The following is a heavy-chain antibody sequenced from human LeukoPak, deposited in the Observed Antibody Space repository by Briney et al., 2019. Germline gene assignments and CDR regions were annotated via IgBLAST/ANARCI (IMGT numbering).Heavy chain of an antibody. CDR1: RFTFSSYA. Sequence: PGESLRLSCAASRFTFSSYAMSWVRQAPGKGLEWVSSMSGSGGRTYYADSVKGRFTISRDNSKKTLYLQMNSLRVEDTAVYYCAKDQRITIFGVVGAFDIWGQGTTVTVSS. D-gene: IGHD3-3*01. CDR2: MSGSGGRT. V-gene: IGHV3-23*01. CDR3: AKDQRITIFGVVGAFDI. J-gene: IGHJ3*02.